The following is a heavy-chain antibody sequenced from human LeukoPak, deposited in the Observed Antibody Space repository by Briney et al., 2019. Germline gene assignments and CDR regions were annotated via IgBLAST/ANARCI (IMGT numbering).Heavy chain of an antibody. J-gene: IGHJ4*02. CDR3: ARVTIGGYETPFDY. CDR2: TIPIFGTA. Sequence: ASVKVSCKASGGTFSSYAISWVRQAPGQGLEWMGGTIPIFGTANYAQKFQGRVTITTDESTSTAYMELSSLRSEDTAVYYCARVTIGGYETPFDYWGQGTLVTVSS. D-gene: IGHD5-12*01. CDR1: GGTFSSYA. V-gene: IGHV1-69*05.